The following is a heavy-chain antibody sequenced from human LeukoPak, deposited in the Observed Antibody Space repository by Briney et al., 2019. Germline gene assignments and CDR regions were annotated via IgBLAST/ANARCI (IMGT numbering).Heavy chain of an antibody. CDR3: AKRARSGRYRYYYYYMDV. CDR1: GFTFSSYG. V-gene: IGHV3-30*02. D-gene: IGHD1-14*01. J-gene: IGHJ6*03. Sequence: PGGSLRLSCAASGFTFSSYGMHWVRQAPGKGLEWVAFIRYDGSNKYYADSVKGRLTISRDNSKNTLYLQMNSLRAEDTAVYYCAKRARSGRYRYYYYYMDVWGKGTTVTISS. CDR2: IRYDGSNK.